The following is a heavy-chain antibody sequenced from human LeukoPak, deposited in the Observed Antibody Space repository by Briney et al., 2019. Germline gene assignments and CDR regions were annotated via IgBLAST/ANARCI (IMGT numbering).Heavy chain of an antibody. CDR3: AKSDSSGYYLGG. J-gene: IGHJ4*02. CDR1: GFTFSDYY. V-gene: IGHV3-11*01. D-gene: IGHD3-22*01. Sequence: PGGSLRLSCAASGFTFSDYYMSWIRQAPGKGLEWVSYISSSGSTIYYADSVKGRFTISRDNAKNSLYLQINSLRAEDTALYYCAKSDSSGYYLGGWGQGTLVTVSS. CDR2: ISSSGSTI.